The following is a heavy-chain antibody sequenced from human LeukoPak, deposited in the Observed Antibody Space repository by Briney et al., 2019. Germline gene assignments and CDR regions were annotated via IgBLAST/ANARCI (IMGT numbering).Heavy chain of an antibody. D-gene: IGHD4-17*01. CDR3: ARGDSDHYITLYY. CDR2: ISRSSDAI. Sequence: GGSLRLSCAASGFNFSAYSMNWVRQAPGKGLEWVSYISRSSDAIYDADSVKCRFTISRDNAKNLLFLQMTSLGVEDTALYYCARGDSDHYITLYYWGQGTLVTVSS. CDR1: GFNFSAYS. V-gene: IGHV3-48*01. J-gene: IGHJ4*02.